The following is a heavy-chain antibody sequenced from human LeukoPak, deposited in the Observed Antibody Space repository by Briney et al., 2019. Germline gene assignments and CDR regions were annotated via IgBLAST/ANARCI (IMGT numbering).Heavy chain of an antibody. CDR3: ARASRGIAAAPRWFDP. CDR1: GGSISSYY. V-gene: IGHV4-34*01. J-gene: IGHJ5*02. CDR2: IDHSGST. D-gene: IGHD6-13*01. Sequence: SETLSLTCTVSGGSISSYYWSWIRQPAGKGLEWIGEIDHSGSTNYNPSLKSRVTISVDTSKNQFSLKLGSVTAADTAVYYCARASRGIAAAPRWFDPWGQGTLVTVSS.